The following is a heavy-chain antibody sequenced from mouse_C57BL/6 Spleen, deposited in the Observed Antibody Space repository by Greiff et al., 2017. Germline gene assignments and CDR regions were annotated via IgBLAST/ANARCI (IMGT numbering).Heavy chain of an antibody. Sequence: VQLQQPGAELVRPGSSVKLSCKASGYTFTSYWMHWVKQRPIQGLEWIGNIDPSDSETHYNQKFKDKATLTVDKSSSTAYMQLSSLTSEDSAVYYCARKYYGSSYVPVFDYWGQGTTLTVSS. J-gene: IGHJ2*01. V-gene: IGHV1-52*01. CDR2: IDPSDSET. D-gene: IGHD1-1*01. CDR3: ARKYYGSSYVPVFDY. CDR1: GYTFTSYW.